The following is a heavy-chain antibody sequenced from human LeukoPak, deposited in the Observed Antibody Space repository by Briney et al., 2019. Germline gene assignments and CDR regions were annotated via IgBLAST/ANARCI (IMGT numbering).Heavy chain of an antibody. CDR2: IKQDGGEK. V-gene: IGHV3-7*04. CDR3: ARDYGDYFRWFDP. D-gene: IGHD4-17*01. CDR1: GFTFRSYW. J-gene: IGHJ5*02. Sequence: GGSLRLSCAASGFTFRSYWMTWVRQAPGKGLEWVANIKQDGGEKYYVDSVKGRFSISRDNVKNSLYLQMNSLRAEDTAVYYCARDYGDYFRWFDPWGQGTLVTVSS.